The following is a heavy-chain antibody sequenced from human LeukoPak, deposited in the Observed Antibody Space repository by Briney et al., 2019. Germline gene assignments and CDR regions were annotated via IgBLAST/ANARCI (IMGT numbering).Heavy chain of an antibody. J-gene: IGHJ4*02. CDR2: IHYSGST. V-gene: IGHV4-61*08. Sequence: PSETLSLTCTVSGGSVSSGGYYWSWIRQPRGKGLEWIGYIHYSGSTNYNPSLKSRVTISVDTSKIQFSLKLTSVTAADTAVYYCARRYSSSSFDYWGQGTLVTVSS. D-gene: IGHD6-6*01. CDR3: ARRYSSSSFDY. CDR1: GGSVSSGGYY.